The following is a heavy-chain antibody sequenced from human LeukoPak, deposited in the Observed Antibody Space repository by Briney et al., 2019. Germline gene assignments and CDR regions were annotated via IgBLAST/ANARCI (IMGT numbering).Heavy chain of an antibody. Sequence: GGSLRLSCAASGFTFSNYSMNWVRQAPGEGLEWVSSISSSSSYIYYADSVKGRFTISRDNAKNSLYLQMNSLRAEDTAVYYCARDSYSSSRNDYWGQGTLVTVSS. CDR2: ISSSSSYI. CDR3: ARDSYSSSRNDY. V-gene: IGHV3-21*01. CDR1: GFTFSNYS. D-gene: IGHD6-13*01. J-gene: IGHJ4*02.